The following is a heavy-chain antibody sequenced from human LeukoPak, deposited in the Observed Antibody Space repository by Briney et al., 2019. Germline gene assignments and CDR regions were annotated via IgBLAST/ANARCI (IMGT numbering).Heavy chain of an antibody. Sequence: SETLSLTCTVSGGSISSYYWSWIRQPPGKGLEWIGYIYYSGSTNYNPSLKSRVTISVDTSKNQFSLKLSSVTAADTAVYYCARDHRDGYNSRYFNYWGQGTLVTVSS. CDR1: GGSISSYY. D-gene: IGHD5-24*01. V-gene: IGHV4-59*01. J-gene: IGHJ4*02. CDR2: IYYSGST. CDR3: ARDHRDGYNSRYFNY.